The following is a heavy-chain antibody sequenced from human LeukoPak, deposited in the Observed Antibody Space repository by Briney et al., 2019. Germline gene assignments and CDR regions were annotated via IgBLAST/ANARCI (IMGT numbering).Heavy chain of an antibody. D-gene: IGHD2-2*02. CDR1: GFTFSSYA. Sequence: PGGSLRLSCAASGFTFSSYAMHWVRQAPGKGLEWVAVISYDGSNKYYADSVKGRFTISRDNSKNTLHLQMNSLRAEDTAVYYCARERGVVVPAAISPYYYYGMDVWGQGTTVTVSS. J-gene: IGHJ6*02. CDR2: ISYDGSNK. V-gene: IGHV3-30-3*01. CDR3: ARERGVVVPAAISPYYYYGMDV.